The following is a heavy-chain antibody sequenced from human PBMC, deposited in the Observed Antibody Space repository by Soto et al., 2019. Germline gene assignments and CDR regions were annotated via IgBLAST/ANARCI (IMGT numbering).Heavy chain of an antibody. CDR1: GFTFDDFA. CDR2: IRGREYGGTA. J-gene: IGHJ6*02. Sequence: GGSLRLSCTASGFTFDDFAMSWVRQGPGEGLEWVGFIRGREYGGTAEYAASVKGRFTISRDDSKSIAYLQINSLKTEDTAVYYCSRNSNSGTYSDMDVWGQGTTVTVSS. CDR3: SRNSNSGTYSDMDV. D-gene: IGHD1-26*01. V-gene: IGHV3-49*04.